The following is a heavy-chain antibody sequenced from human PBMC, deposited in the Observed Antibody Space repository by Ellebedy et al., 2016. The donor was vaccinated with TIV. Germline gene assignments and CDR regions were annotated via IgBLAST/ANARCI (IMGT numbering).Heavy chain of an antibody. Sequence: PGGSLRLSCVASGFTFSTHGMHRVRQAPGKGLEWAAFIRYDGSKKWYADSVKGRFTISRDNSKNTLFLQMNSLRAEDTAVYYCAKAFASSYCGGDCYSRIDYWGQGTPVTVSS. D-gene: IGHD2-21*02. CDR3: AKAFASSYCGGDCYSRIDY. V-gene: IGHV3-30*02. CDR2: IRYDGSKK. J-gene: IGHJ4*02. CDR1: GFTFSTHG.